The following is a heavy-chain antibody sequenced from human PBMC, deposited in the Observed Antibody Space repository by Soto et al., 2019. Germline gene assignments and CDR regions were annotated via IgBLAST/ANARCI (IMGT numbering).Heavy chain of an antibody. J-gene: IGHJ4*02. CDR1: GYIFTNDG. D-gene: IGHD6-19*01. Sequence: ASVKVSCKASGYIFTNDGFTWVRQAPGQGLEWMGWISAYNGYTKYAQEFQDRVTMTTDTSTSTAYMELRSLRSDDTGLYYCATSSDWSPLLDYWGQGTLVTVSS. CDR2: ISAYNGYT. V-gene: IGHV1-18*04. CDR3: ATSSDWSPLLDY.